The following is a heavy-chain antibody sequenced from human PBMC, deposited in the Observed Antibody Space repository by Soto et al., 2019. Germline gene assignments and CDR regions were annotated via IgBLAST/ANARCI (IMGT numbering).Heavy chain of an antibody. Sequence: EVQLVESGGGLVQPGRSLRLSCAASGFTFGDYALTWVRQVPGKGLEWVGFIRSKTHGATAEYAASVQVRFTISRDDSINIAYLQMNSLKIEDTAVYYCARGLGSYDSSCYCWGRGSLVSVSS. D-gene: IGHD3-22*01. CDR1: GFTFGDYA. J-gene: IGHJ4*02. V-gene: IGHV3-49*04. CDR3: ARGLGSYDSSCYC. CDR2: IRSKTHGATA.